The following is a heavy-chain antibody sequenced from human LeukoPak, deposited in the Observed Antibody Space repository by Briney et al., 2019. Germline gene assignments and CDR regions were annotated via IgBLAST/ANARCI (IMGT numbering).Heavy chain of an antibody. J-gene: IGHJ4*02. CDR1: GGSINTYY. V-gene: IGHV4-59*01. CDR3: ARSGSYHNNFGY. D-gene: IGHD1-26*01. CDR2: IYYSGST. Sequence: SETLSLTCTVSGGSINTYYWSWIRQPPGKGLEWIGYIYYSGSTNYNPSLKSRVTISVDTSKSQFSLKLNSVTAADTALYYCARSGSYHNNFGYWGQGTLVTVSS.